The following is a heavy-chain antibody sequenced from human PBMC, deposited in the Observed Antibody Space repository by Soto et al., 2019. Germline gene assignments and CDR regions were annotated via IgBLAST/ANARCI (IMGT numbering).Heavy chain of an antibody. J-gene: IGHJ4*02. D-gene: IGHD2-8*01. V-gene: IGHV1-46*01. Sequence: ASVKVSCRASGYTCTSCCMHWVRQAPGQGLEWMGIINPSGGSTSYAQKFQGRVTMTRDTSTSTVYMELSSLRSEDTAVYYCARGEYCTNGVCPPPPPYPDYWGQGTLVTVSS. CDR1: GYTCTSCC. CDR2: INPSGGST. CDR3: ARGEYCTNGVCPPPPPYPDY.